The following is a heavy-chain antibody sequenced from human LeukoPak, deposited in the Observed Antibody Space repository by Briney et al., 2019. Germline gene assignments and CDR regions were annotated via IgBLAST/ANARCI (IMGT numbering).Heavy chain of an antibody. V-gene: IGHV4-61*02. CDR2: IYNTGST. D-gene: IGHD5-24*01. CDR3: ARVMAVNPAWFDP. J-gene: IGHJ5*02. CDR1: GASISSESYY. Sequence: PSETLSLTCTVSGASISSESYYWTWIRQPAGKGLEWIGRIYNTGSTKYNPSPKSRVTISIDTSKNQVSLKLNSVTAADTAVYYCARVMAVNPAWFDPWGQGTLVTVSS.